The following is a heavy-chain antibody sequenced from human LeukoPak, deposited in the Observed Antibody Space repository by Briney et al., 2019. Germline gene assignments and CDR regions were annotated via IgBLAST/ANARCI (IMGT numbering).Heavy chain of an antibody. CDR1: GFTFSTNG. V-gene: IGHV3-30*18. D-gene: IGHD2-15*01. CDR2: ISYDENTK. CDR3: AKEYCGGGRCNDDFFDY. Sequence: PGGSLRLSCAASGFTFSTNGMHWVRQAPGKGLEWVAVISYDENTKYYADSVKGRFTISRDNSKDTLYLQMDSLTAEDTAVYYCAKEYCGGGRCNDDFFDYWGQGTLVTVSS. J-gene: IGHJ4*02.